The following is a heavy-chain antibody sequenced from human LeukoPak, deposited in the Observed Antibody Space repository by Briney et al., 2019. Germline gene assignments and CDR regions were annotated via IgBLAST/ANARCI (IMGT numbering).Heavy chain of an antibody. CDR3: ARDLSSSWYL. CDR1: GGSISSGGYY. J-gene: IGHJ5*02. V-gene: IGHV4-31*03. CDR2: IYYSGST. Sequence: PSETLSLTCTVSGGSISSGGYYWSWIRQHPGKGLEWIGYIYYSGSTYYNPSLKSRVTISVDTSKNQFSLKLSSVTAAGTAVYYCARDLSSSWYLWGQGTLVTVSS. D-gene: IGHD6-13*01.